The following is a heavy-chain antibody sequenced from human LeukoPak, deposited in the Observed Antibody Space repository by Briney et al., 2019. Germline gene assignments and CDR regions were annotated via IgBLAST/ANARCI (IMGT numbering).Heavy chain of an antibody. CDR1: GYSISSGYY. J-gene: IGHJ2*01. Sequence: SETLSLTCTVSGYSISSGYYWGWLRQPPGRGLEWIGTIYHSGSTYYNPSLKSRVTISVDTSKNQFSLKLSSVTAADTAVYYCARPYDSSGYYYGTYWYFDLWGRGTLVTVSS. D-gene: IGHD3-22*01. CDR2: IYHSGST. CDR3: ARPYDSSGYYYGTYWYFDL. V-gene: IGHV4-38-2*02.